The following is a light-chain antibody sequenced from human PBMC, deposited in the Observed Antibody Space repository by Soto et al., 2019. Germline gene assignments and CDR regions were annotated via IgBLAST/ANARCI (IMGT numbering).Light chain of an antibody. CDR2: AAS. CDR1: QSISSY. CDR3: QQSYSTPPFT. Sequence: DIQMTQSPSSLSASVGDIVTSTCRASQSISSYLNWYQQKPGKAPKLLIYAASSLQSGVPSRFSGSGSGTDFTLTISSLQPEDFATYYCQQSYSTPPFTFGPGTKVDIK. V-gene: IGKV1-39*01. J-gene: IGKJ3*01.